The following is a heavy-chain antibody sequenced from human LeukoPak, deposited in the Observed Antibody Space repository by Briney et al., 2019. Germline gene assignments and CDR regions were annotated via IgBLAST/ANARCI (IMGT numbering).Heavy chain of an antibody. CDR3: ARGNTYYYDSSGYSGY. CDR1: GYTFTSYD. D-gene: IGHD3-22*01. CDR2: MNPNSGNT. J-gene: IGHJ4*02. Sequence: ASVKVSCKASGYTFTSYDINWVRQATGQGLEWMGWMNPNSGNTGYAQKFQGRVTITRNTSISTAYMELSSLRSEDTAVYYCARGNTYYYDSSGYSGYWGQGTLVTVSS. V-gene: IGHV1-8*03.